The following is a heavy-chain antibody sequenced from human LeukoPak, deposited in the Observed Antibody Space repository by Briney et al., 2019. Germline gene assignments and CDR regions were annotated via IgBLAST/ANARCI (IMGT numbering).Heavy chain of an antibody. CDR1: GFTFSSYG. CDR3: ARGQGAFYYGSGSYIPN. J-gene: IGHJ4*02. CDR2: ISYDGSNK. V-gene: IGHV3-30*03. D-gene: IGHD3-10*01. Sequence: GGSLRLSCAASGFTFSSYGMHWVRQAPGKGLEWVAVISYDGSNKYYADSVKGRFTISRDNSKNTLYLQMNSLRAEDTAVYYCARGQGAFYYGSGSYIPNWGQGTLVTVSS.